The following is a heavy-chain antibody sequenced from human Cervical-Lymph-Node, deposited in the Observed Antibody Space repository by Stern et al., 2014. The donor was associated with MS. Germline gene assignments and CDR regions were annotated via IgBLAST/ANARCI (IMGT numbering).Heavy chain of an antibody. D-gene: IGHD3-16*01. CDR1: GFTFSSYA. CDR3: AKSLGSYGRQTGDY. Sequence: EEQLVESGGGLVQPGGSLRLSCAASGFTFSSYAMSWVRQAPGKGLEWVSAISGSGGSTHSADSVTTRFTISRDNSKNTLYLQMNSLRAEDTAVYYCAKSLGSYGRQTGDYWGQGTLVTVSS. CDR2: ISGSGGST. J-gene: IGHJ4*02. V-gene: IGHV3-23*04.